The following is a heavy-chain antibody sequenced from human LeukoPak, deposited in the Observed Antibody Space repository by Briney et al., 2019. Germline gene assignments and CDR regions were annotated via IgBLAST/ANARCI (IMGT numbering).Heavy chain of an antibody. V-gene: IGHV3-21*01. CDR2: ISSSSSYI. Sequence: GGSLRLSCAASGFTFSSYSMNWVRQAPGKGLEWVSSISSSSSYIYYADSVKGRFTISRDNAKNSLYLQMNSLRAEDTAVYYCATNPSNGYFLDAFDIWGQGTMVTVSS. D-gene: IGHD3-22*01. CDR1: GFTFSSYS. J-gene: IGHJ3*02. CDR3: ATNPSNGYFLDAFDI.